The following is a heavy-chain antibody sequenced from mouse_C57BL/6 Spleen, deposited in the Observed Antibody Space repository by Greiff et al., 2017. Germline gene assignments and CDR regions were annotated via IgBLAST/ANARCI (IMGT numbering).Heavy chain of an antibody. CDR1: GYTFTDYY. V-gene: IGHV1-26*01. D-gene: IGHD1-3*01. Sequence: VQLQQSGPELVKPGASVKISCKASGYTFTDYYMNWVKQSHGKSLEWIGDINPNDGGTSYNQKFKGKATLTADKSSSTAYMELRSLTSVDSAVYDCASPKVGFDYWGQGTTLTVSS. J-gene: IGHJ2*01. CDR3: ASPKVGFDY. CDR2: INPNDGGT.